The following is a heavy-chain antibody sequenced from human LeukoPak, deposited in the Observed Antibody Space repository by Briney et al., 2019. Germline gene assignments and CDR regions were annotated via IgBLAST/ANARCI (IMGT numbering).Heavy chain of an antibody. CDR1: GYTFTTYA. Sequence: ASVKVSCKASGYTFTTYAMNWVRQAPGQGLEWMGCINTNTGNPTYAQGFTGRFVFSLDTSVSTAYLQISSLKAEDTAVYYCARVMGSSGIYYYYYYMDVWGKGTTVTVSS. CDR3: ARVMGSSGIYYYYYYMDV. V-gene: IGHV7-4-1*02. CDR2: INTNTGNP. D-gene: IGHD6-13*01. J-gene: IGHJ6*03.